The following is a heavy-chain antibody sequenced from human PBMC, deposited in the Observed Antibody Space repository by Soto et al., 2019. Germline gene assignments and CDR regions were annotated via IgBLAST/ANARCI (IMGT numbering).Heavy chain of an antibody. Sequence: PGGSLRLSCAASGFTFSSYGIHWVRQAPGKGLEWVSYISSSSNTIYYAESVKGRFIISGDNAKNSLFLQMNSLRAEDTAVYYCARDGGGLGYSFVLDSGGQGTLVTVSS. D-gene: IGHD3-10*02. CDR2: ISSSSNTI. CDR1: GFTFSSYG. V-gene: IGHV3-48*04. CDR3: ARDGGGLGYSFVLDS. J-gene: IGHJ4*02.